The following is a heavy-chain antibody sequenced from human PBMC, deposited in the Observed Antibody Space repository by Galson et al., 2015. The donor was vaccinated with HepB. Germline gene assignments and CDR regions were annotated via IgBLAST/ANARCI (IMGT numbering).Heavy chain of an antibody. D-gene: IGHD6-13*01. Sequence: SVKVSCKASGGTFSSYAISWVRQAPGQGLEWMGGIVPIFGTANYAQKFQGRVTIIADESASTAYMELSSLRSEDTAVYYCARGSSSWTPGFDPWGQGTLVTVSS. CDR2: IVPIFGTA. V-gene: IGHV1-69*13. J-gene: IGHJ5*02. CDR1: GGTFSSYA. CDR3: ARGSSSWTPGFDP.